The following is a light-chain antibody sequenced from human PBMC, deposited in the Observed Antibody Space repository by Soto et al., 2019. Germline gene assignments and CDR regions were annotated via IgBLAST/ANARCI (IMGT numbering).Light chain of an antibody. CDR1: QSISSW. Sequence: DIQMTQSPSSLYASVGDRVTFTCRASQSISSWLAWYQQKRGKAPKLVIYDASSLESGVPSRFRGSGSGTQFTLTISSLQPDDFPTYNCQQYKSYSTFGQGTKVEIK. CDR3: QQYKSYST. CDR2: DAS. V-gene: IGKV1-5*01. J-gene: IGKJ1*01.